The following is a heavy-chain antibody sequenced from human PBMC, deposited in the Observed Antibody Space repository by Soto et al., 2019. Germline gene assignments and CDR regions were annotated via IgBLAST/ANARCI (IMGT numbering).Heavy chain of an antibody. CDR3: ASDAERYCSGVSCYYFHY. V-gene: IGHV3-64*01. CDR1: GFTFSSYA. J-gene: IGHJ4*02. CDR2: ISSNGGST. D-gene: IGHD2-15*01. Sequence: EVQLVESGGGLVQPGGSLRLSCAASGFTFSSYAMHWVRQAPGKGLEYVSAISSNGGSTYYANSVKGRFTISRDNSKNTLYRQMGSLRAEDMAVYYCASDAERYCSGVSCYYFHYWGQGALVTVSS.